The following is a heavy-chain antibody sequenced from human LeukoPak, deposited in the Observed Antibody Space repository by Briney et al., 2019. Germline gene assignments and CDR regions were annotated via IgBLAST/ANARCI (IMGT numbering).Heavy chain of an antibody. V-gene: IGHV4-59*08. CDR1: GGSISSYY. J-gene: IGHJ4*02. CDR2: IYYSGST. D-gene: IGHD3-3*01. Sequence: SETLSLTCTVSGGSISSYYWSWIRQPPGKGLEWMGYIYYSGSTNYNPSLKSRVTISVDTSKNQFSLKLSSVTAADTAVYYCARHRPLESGYYYYDYWGQGTLVTVSS. CDR3: ARHRPLESGYYYYDY.